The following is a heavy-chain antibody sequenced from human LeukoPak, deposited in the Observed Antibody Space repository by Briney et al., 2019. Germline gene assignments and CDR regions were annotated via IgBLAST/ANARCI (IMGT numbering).Heavy chain of an antibody. CDR2: IIPIFGTA. CDR3: ASRRFGGETYYFDY. Sequence: ASVKVSCKASGGTFSSYAISWVRQAPGQGLEWMGGIIPIFGTANYAQKFQGRVTITTDESTSTAYMELSSLRSEDTAVYYCASRRFGGETYYFDYWGQGTLVTVSS. J-gene: IGHJ4*02. D-gene: IGHD3-16*01. CDR1: GGTFSSYA. V-gene: IGHV1-69*05.